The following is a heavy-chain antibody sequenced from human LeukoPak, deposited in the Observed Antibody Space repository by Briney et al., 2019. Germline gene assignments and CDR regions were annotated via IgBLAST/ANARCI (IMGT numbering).Heavy chain of an antibody. J-gene: IGHJ4*02. CDR2: ITNDNYDT. CDR3: AREGISRKMDFDY. V-gene: IGHV3-23*01. Sequence: GGSPRLSCAASGFTFSSHAMSWVRQAPEKGLEWVSSITNDNYDTFYADSVKGRFTISRDESKNTLYLQMKSLRAEDTAVYYCAREGISRKMDFDYWGQGTLVTVSS. D-gene: IGHD2/OR15-2a*01. CDR1: GFTFSSHA.